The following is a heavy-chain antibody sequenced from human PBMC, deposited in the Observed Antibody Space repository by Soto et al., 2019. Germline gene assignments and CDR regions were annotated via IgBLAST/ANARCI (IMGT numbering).Heavy chain of an antibody. CDR3: AKKYIDTIADPGGCPCY. CDR2: ISDRGGST. J-gene: IGHJ4*02. Sequence: EVQLLESGGGLVQPGGSLRLSCAASGFPFSSYAMSWVRQAPGKGLEWVSGISDRGGSTYYADSVKGRFTISRDNSKNTLYLQMNSLRAEDTAVYYCAKKYIDTIADPGGCPCYWGQGTLVTVSS. D-gene: IGHD2-15*01. CDR1: GFPFSSYA. V-gene: IGHV3-23*01.